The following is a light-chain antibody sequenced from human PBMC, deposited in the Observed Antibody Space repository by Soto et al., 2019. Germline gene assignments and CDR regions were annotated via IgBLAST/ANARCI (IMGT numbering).Light chain of an antibody. J-gene: IGKJ1*01. CDR1: QSVSSN. Sequence: EIVMTQSPATLSVSPGERVTLSCRASQSVSSNLAWYQQKPGHAPRLLIYGASTRATGIPARFSGSGSGTEFTLTISSLQSEDFAVYYCQQYNNWPPWTFGQGTKVEIK. V-gene: IGKV3-15*01. CDR3: QQYNNWPPWT. CDR2: GAS.